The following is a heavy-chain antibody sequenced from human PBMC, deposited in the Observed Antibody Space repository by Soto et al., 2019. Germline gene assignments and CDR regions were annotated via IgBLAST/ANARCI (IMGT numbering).Heavy chain of an antibody. CDR3: VKDRAVAGVFDY. D-gene: IGHD6-19*01. Sequence: GGSLRLSCAASGFILNSYAMHWVRQAPGKGLEWVAVISFDGSNENFGDSVKGRFALTRDTSKNTLYLHMNDLRAEDTARYYCVKDRAVAGVFDYWGQGTLVTVSS. V-gene: IGHV3-30*18. J-gene: IGHJ4*02. CDR1: GFILNSYA. CDR2: ISFDGSNE.